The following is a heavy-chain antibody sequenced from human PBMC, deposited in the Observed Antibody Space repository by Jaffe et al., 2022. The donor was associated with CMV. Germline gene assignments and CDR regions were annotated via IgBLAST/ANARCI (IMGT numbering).Heavy chain of an antibody. J-gene: IGHJ3*02. D-gene: IGHD1-26*01. CDR1: GFTFDDYT. V-gene: IGHV3-43*01. Sequence: EVQLVESGGVVVQPGGSLRLSCAASGFTFDDYTMHWVRQAPGKGLEWVSLISWDGGSTYYADSVKGRFTISRDNSKNSLYLQMNSLRTEDTALYYCAKDIRMYSGFDAFDIWGQGTMVTVSS. CDR3: AKDIRMYSGFDAFDI. CDR2: ISWDGGST.